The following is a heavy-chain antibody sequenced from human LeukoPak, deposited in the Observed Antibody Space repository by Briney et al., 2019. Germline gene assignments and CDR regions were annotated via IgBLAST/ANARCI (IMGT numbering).Heavy chain of an antibody. V-gene: IGHV4-34*01. J-gene: IGHJ6*03. CDR2: INPSGST. CDR3: VRVGYSYVINDWSRTGLGAYPPKYYHPMDV. Sequence: SETLSLTCAVYGGSFSDYYWGWIRQPPGKGLEWIGEINPSGSTNYSPSLKSRVTISVDTSKNQFSLKLSSVAAADTAVYFCVRVGYSYVINDWSRTGLGAYPPKYYHPMDVWDKGTTVTVSS. D-gene: IGHD5-18*01. CDR1: GGSFSDYY.